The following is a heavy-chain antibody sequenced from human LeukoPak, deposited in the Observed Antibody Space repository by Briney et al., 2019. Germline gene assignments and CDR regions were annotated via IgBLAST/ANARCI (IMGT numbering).Heavy chain of an antibody. V-gene: IGHV3-48*03. D-gene: IGHD2-21*02. CDR3: ARGGDFLYYFDY. CDR1: GFTFSSYE. J-gene: IGHJ4*02. CDR2: ISSSGSTI. Sequence: PGGSLRLSCAASGFTFSSYEMNWARQAPGKGLEWVSYISSSGSTIYYADSVKGRFTISRDNAKNSLYLQMNSLRAEDTAVYYCARGGDFLYYFDYWGQGTLVTVSS.